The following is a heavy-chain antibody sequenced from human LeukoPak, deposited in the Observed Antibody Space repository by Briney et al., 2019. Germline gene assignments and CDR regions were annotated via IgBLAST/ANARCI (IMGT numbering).Heavy chain of an antibody. CDR1: GYTFTSYY. CDR3: ARGGGLELPPVLYYFDY. J-gene: IGHJ4*02. Sequence: ASVKVSCKASGYTFTSYYMHWVRQAPGQGLEWMGIINPSGGSTSYAQKFQGRVTITADESTSTAYMELSSLRSEDTAVYYCARGGGLELPPVLYYFDYWGQGTLVTVSS. D-gene: IGHD1-7*01. CDR2: INPSGGST. V-gene: IGHV1-46*01.